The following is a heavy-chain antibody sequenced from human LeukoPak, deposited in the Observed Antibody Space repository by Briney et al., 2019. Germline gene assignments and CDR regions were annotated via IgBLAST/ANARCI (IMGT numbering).Heavy chain of an antibody. J-gene: IGHJ3*02. D-gene: IGHD3/OR15-3a*01. CDR2: VIPIFGKA. CDR3: ARGGYWTFYFLVFDI. Sequence: ASVKVSCKASGGTFSSYAISWVRQAPGQGLEWMGGVIPIFGKANYAQKSQGRVTITADESTSTAYMELSSLRSEDTAVYYCARGGYWTFYFLVFDIWGQETMVTVSS. V-gene: IGHV1-69*01. CDR1: GGTFSSYA.